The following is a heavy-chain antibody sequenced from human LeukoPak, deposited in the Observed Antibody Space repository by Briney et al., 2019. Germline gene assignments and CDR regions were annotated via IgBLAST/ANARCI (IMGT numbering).Heavy chain of an antibody. CDR2: ISGSGGST. V-gene: IGHV3-23*01. J-gene: IGHJ5*02. D-gene: IGHD1-26*01. CDR3: AKDVGATVLNWFDP. Sequence: TGGSLRLSCAASGFTLSSYAMSWVRQAPGKGLEWVSAISGSGGSTYYADSVKGRFTISRDNSKNTLYLQMNSLRAEDAAVYYCAKDVGATVLNWFDPWGQGTLVTVSS. CDR1: GFTLSSYA.